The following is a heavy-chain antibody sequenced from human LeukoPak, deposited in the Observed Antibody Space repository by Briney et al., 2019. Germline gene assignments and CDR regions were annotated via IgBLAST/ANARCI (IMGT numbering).Heavy chain of an antibody. D-gene: IGHD2-2*01. J-gene: IGHJ4*02. CDR3: AKASTGAAAFDY. CDR2: ISRGGDTI. CDR1: GFTFSNYE. Sequence: GGSLRLSCAASGFTFSNYEMHWVRQAPGEGLEWLSYISRGGDTIYYADSVKGRFTISSDSANNSLYLQMNSLRAEDTAVYYCAKASTGAAAFDYWGQGTLVTVSS. V-gene: IGHV3-48*03.